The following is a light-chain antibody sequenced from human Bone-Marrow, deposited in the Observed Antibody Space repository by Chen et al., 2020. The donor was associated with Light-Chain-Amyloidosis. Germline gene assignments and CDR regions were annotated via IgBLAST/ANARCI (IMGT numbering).Light chain of an antibody. CDR3: QQRGNWPYT. V-gene: IGKV3-11*01. Sequence: EIVLAQSPAPLSLSPGERATLSCRTSQIVSTYLAWYQQRRGQAPRLLIYSTSNRATGIPARFSGSGSGTDFTLTISSLEPEYFAVYYCQQRGNWPYTFGQGTKLEIK. CDR1: QIVSTY. J-gene: IGKJ2*01. CDR2: STS.